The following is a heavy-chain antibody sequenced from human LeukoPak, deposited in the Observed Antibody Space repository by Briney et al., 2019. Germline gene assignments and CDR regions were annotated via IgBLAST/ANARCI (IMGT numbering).Heavy chain of an antibody. CDR2: IYSRGGT. D-gene: IGHD6-13*01. J-gene: IGHJ4*02. V-gene: IGHV3-53*01. Sequence: GGSLRLSCAASGFTFSSYSMNWVRQAPGKGLEWVSLIYSRGGTSYADSVKGRFTISRDSSKNTLFLQMNSLRVEDTAVYYCARDPPGIAASGTYYWGQGTLVTVSS. CDR1: GFTFSSYS. CDR3: ARDPPGIAASGTYY.